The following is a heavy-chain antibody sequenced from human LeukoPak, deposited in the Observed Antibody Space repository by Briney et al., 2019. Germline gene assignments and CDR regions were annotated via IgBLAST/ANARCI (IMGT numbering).Heavy chain of an antibody. CDR2: RKQDGSEK. D-gene: IGHD6-19*01. CDR3: ARGRQWLLDP. CDR1: GFTFNNCW. Sequence: GGSLRLSCAASGFTFNNCWMTWVRQPPGKGLERVANRKQDGSEKDYVDSVKGRFTISRDNAKNSLYLQMNSLRAEDTAVYYCARGRQWLLDPWDQGTLVTVSS. J-gene: IGHJ5*02. V-gene: IGHV3-7*03.